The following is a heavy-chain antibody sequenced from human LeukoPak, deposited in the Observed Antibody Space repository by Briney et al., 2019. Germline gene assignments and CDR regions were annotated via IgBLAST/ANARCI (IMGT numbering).Heavy chain of an antibody. D-gene: IGHD4-11*01. V-gene: IGHV3-23*01. CDR1: GFTFSSYA. CDR3: AKDLDYTIYAYSFDY. Sequence: SGGSLRLSCTASGFTFSSYAMNWVRQAPGKGLEWVSGIGAGGTFTYYADSVKGRFTISRDNSRNTLYLQMNSLRADDTAVYYCAKDLDYTIYAYSFDYWGQGTLVTVSS. CDR2: IGAGGTFT. J-gene: IGHJ4*02.